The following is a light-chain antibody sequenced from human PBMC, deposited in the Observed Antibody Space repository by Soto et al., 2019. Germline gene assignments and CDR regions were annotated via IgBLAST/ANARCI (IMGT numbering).Light chain of an antibody. J-gene: IGKJ1*01. CDR2: GAF. CDR3: QQYGSSGT. Sequence: EIVLTQSPGTLSLSPGERATLSCRASQSVSSSYLAWYQQKPGQAPSLLIYGAFKRATGIPDRFSGSGSGTDFTLTISRLEPEDFAVYYCQQYGSSGTFGQGTKVDIK. V-gene: IGKV3-20*01. CDR1: QSVSSSY.